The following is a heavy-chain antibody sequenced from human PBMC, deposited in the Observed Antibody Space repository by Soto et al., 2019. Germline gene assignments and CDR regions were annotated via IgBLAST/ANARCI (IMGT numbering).Heavy chain of an antibody. D-gene: IGHD2-8*02. CDR2: IHHNGRG. Sequence: QVQLQQWGAGLLKPSETLSLTCAVYGGSFSDYYWSWIRQPPGKGLEWIGEIHHNGRGNYNPSLKSRVSISVATSKSQSSLKLNSVTAADTAVYYCARGRGYCAGGDCLNWLDPWGQGTLVTVSS. CDR3: ARGRGYCAGGDCLNWLDP. CDR1: GGSFSDYY. V-gene: IGHV4-34*01. J-gene: IGHJ5*02.